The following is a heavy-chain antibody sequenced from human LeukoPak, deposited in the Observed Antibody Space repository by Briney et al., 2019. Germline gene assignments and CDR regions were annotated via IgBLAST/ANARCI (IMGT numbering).Heavy chain of an antibody. Sequence: PGGSLRLSCAASGFTFSSYGMHWVRQAPGKGLEWVGVRWYDGSNKYYADSVKGRFTISRDNSKNTLYLQMNSLRAEDTAMYYCARETRPLITMVRGVIDYWGQGTLVTVSS. CDR2: RWYDGSNK. J-gene: IGHJ4*02. D-gene: IGHD3-10*01. CDR3: ARETRPLITMVRGVIDY. CDR1: GFTFSSYG. V-gene: IGHV3-33*01.